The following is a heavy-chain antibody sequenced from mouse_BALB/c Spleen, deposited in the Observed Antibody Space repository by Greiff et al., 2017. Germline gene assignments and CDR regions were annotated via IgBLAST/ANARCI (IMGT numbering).Heavy chain of an antibody. V-gene: IGHV5-4*02. J-gene: IGHJ3*01. CDR1: GFTFSDYY. CDR3: ARDGDGRFAY. Sequence: EVKLVESGGGLVKPGGSLKLSCAASGFTFSDYYMYWVRQTPEKRLEWVATISDGGSYTYYPDSVKGRFTISRDNAKNNLYLQMSSLKSEDTAMYYCARDGDGRFAYWGQGTLVTVSA. CDR2: ISDGGSYT. D-gene: IGHD3-3*01.